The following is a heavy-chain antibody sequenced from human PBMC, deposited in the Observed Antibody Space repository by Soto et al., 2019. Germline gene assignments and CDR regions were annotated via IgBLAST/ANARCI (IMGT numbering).Heavy chain of an antibody. Sequence: SVKVSCKASGGTFSSYAISWVRQAPGQGLEWMGGIIPIFGTANYAQKFQGRVTITADESTSTAYMELSSLRSEDTAVYYCARVLSSITGTTFDYWGQGTLVTVSS. D-gene: IGHD1-7*01. V-gene: IGHV1-69*13. CDR1: GGTFSSYA. CDR2: IIPIFGTA. J-gene: IGHJ4*02. CDR3: ARVLSSITGTTFDY.